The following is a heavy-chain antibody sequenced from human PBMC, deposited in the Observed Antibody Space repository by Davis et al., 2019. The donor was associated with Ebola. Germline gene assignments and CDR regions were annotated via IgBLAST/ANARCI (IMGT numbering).Heavy chain of an antibody. V-gene: IGHV3-30*03. Sequence: GESLKISCAASGFTFSSYGMHWVRQAPGKGLEWVAVISYDGSNKYYADSVKGRFTISRDDSKNTVYLQMNSLKTEDTAVYYCRSNFDYWGQGALVTVSS. CDR3: RSNFDY. CDR2: ISYDGSNK. J-gene: IGHJ4*02. CDR1: GFTFSSYG.